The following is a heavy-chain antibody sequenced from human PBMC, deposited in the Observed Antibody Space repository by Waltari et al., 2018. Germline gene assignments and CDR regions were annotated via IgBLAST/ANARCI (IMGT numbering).Heavy chain of an antibody. CDR3: ARAYYYDSSGYYSRGAFDI. CDR1: GGSISSGGYY. CDR2: IYYSGST. V-gene: IGHV4-31*03. Sequence: QVQLQESGPGLVKPSQTLSLTCTVSGGSISSGGYYWSWIRPPPGQGLEWIGYIYYSGSTYYNPSLKSRVTISVDTSKNQFSLKLSSVTAADTAVYYCARAYYYDSSGYYSRGAFDIWGQGTMVTVSS. J-gene: IGHJ3*02. D-gene: IGHD3-22*01.